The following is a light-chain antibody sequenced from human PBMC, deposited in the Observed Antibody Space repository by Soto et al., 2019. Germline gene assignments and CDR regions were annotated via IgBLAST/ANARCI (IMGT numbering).Light chain of an antibody. Sequence: EIVMPQSPGTLSVSQGEGATLSCRASQSVSTNLAWYQQKPDQAPRLLIYVASTTATGMPARFSGSGSGTEFTLTITSLQSEDFAVYYCQQYYTWPRTFGQGTRVEIK. J-gene: IGKJ1*01. CDR1: QSVSTN. V-gene: IGKV3-15*01. CDR2: VAS. CDR3: QQYYTWPRT.